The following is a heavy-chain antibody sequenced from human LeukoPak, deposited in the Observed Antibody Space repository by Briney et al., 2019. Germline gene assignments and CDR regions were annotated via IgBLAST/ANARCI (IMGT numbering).Heavy chain of an antibody. CDR2: ISYSGSI. J-gene: IGHJ3*02. D-gene: IGHD2-21*01. V-gene: IGHV4-28*05. CDR3: ARAPLALIVFDI. CDR1: GYFISSGYW. Sequence: SETLSLTCTVSGYFISSGYWWGWIRQPPGKGLEWIGYISYSGSIYYNPSLKSRVTMSVDTSKNQVSLRLSSVTAADTAMYYCARAPLALIVFDIWGQGTMVTVSS.